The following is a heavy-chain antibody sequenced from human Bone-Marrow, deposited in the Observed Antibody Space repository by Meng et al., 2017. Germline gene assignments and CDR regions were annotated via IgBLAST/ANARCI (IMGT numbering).Heavy chain of an antibody. CDR3: AKAKYQLLPFDY. D-gene: IGHD2-2*01. J-gene: IGHJ4*02. CDR2: ISGSGGST. Sequence: EVQLLESGGGLVQPGGSLRLSCAASGFTFSSYAMSWVRQTPGKGLEWVSTISGSGGSTHYADSVKGRFTISRDNSKNTLYLQMNSLRAEDTAVYYCAKAKYQLLPFDYWGQGTLVTVLL. CDR1: GFTFSSYA. V-gene: IGHV3-23*01.